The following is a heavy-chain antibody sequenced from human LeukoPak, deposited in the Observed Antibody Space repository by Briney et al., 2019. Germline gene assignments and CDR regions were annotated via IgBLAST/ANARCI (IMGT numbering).Heavy chain of an antibody. CDR2: ISGSGGST. J-gene: IGHJ6*04. Sequence: GGSLRLSCAASGFTFSSYAMSWVRQAPGKGLEWVSAISGSGGSTHYADSVKGRLTISRDNSKNTLYLQMNSLRAEDTAVYYCAKDQQQLVLHYYYYYGMDVGGKGTTVTVS. D-gene: IGHD6-13*01. CDR3: AKDQQQLVLHYYYYYGMDV. V-gene: IGHV3-23*01. CDR1: GFTFSSYA.